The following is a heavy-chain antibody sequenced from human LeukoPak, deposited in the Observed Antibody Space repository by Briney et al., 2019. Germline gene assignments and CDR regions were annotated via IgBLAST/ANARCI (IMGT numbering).Heavy chain of an antibody. V-gene: IGHV4-34*01. CDR2: MHPTGVS. CDR3: ARRGYQPPHYYVDV. D-gene: IGHD2-2*01. CDR1: GGSFSGYY. Sequence: SETLSLTCAVYGGSFSGYYWSWIRQPPGKGLEWLGSMHPTGVSYYNPSLKSRVSVSLDTSKNQLSLKLISVTAADTAVYYCARRGYQPPHYYVDVWGKGTAVTVSS. J-gene: IGHJ6*03.